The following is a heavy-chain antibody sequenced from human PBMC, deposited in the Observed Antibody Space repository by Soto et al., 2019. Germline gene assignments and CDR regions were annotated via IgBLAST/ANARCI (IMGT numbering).Heavy chain of an antibody. CDR3: ARGSDFPNGSFHL. Sequence: GASVKVSCKASGYTFTRYAVHWVRQAPGQRLEWLGWINAGTGNRKYSQKFQGRVTITRDTSASTAYVELSSLRSEDTAVYYCARGSDFPNGSFHLWGQGTLVTVSS. CDR1: GYTFTRYA. CDR2: INAGTGNR. J-gene: IGHJ1*01. V-gene: IGHV1-3*01. D-gene: IGHD2-21*02.